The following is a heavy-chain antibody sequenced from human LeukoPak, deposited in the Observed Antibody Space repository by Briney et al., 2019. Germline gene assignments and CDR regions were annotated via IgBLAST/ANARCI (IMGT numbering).Heavy chain of an antibody. V-gene: IGHV3-23*01. Sequence: GGSLRLSCAASGFTFSSYAMSWVRQAPGKGLEWVSAISGSGGSTYYADSVKGRFTISRDNAKNSLYLQMNSLRAEDTAVYYCARNRRRGNDDGYWGQGTLVTVSS. D-gene: IGHD1-1*01. CDR3: ARNRRRGNDDGY. CDR1: GFTFSSYA. J-gene: IGHJ4*02. CDR2: ISGSGGST.